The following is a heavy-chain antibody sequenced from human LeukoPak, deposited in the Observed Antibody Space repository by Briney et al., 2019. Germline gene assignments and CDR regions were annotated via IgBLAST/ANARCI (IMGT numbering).Heavy chain of an antibody. J-gene: IGHJ6*03. CDR3: AKPPEPYCSSTSCQRVYYYYYMDV. V-gene: IGHV3-30*02. CDR1: GFTFSSYG. Sequence: GGSLRLSCAASGFTFSSYGMHWVRQAPGKGLEWVAFIRYDGSNKYYADSVKGRFTISRDNSKSTLYLQMNSLRAEDTAVYYCAKPPEPYCSSTSCQRVYYYYYMDVWGKGTTVTVSS. D-gene: IGHD2-2*01. CDR2: IRYDGSNK.